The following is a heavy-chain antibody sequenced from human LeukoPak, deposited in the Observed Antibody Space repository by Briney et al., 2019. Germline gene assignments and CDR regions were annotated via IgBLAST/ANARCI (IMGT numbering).Heavy chain of an antibody. V-gene: IGHV3-21*01. D-gene: IGHD6-13*01. J-gene: IGHJ4*02. CDR1: GFTFSSYS. CDR3: ARDFVRTSRIAAAGSVPDY. Sequence: GGSLRLSCAASGFTFSSYSMNWVRQAAGKGLEWASSISRSSSYIYYADSVKGRFTISRDNAKNSLYLQMNSLRAEDTAVYYCARDFVRTSRIAAAGSVPDYWGQGTLVTVSS. CDR2: ISRSSSYI.